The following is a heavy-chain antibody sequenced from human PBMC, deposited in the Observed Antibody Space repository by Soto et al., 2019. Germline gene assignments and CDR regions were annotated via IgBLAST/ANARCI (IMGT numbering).Heavy chain of an antibody. J-gene: IGHJ4*02. CDR1: VDIVSSNSGA. CDR2: TYYRSKWYN. CDR3: ARGEQYSGRIFDY. V-gene: IGHV6-1*01. Sequence: TQTFSLTCGISVDIVSSNSGAGNCLRQSPSRGLEWLGRTYYRSKWYNDYAVSVESRITINPDTSKNHFSLQLNFVTPEDTAVYFCARGEQYSGRIFDYWGQGTLVTVS. D-gene: IGHD1-26*01.